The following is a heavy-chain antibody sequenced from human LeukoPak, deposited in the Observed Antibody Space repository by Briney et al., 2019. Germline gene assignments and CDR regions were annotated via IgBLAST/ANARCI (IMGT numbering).Heavy chain of an antibody. Sequence: GGSLRLSCAASGFTFSSYSMNWVRQAPGKGLEWVSYISSSSSTIYYADSVKGRFTISRDNAKGSLYLQMNSLRAADTAVYYCGTHAGRTGSDDWGQGTLVTVSS. V-gene: IGHV3-48*04. CDR2: ISSSSSTI. D-gene: IGHD3/OR15-3a*01. J-gene: IGHJ4*02. CDR1: GFTFSSYS. CDR3: GTHAGRTGSDD.